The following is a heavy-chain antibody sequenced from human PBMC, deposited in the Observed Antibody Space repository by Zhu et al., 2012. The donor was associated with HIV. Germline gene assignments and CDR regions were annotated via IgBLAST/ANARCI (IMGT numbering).Heavy chain of an antibody. V-gene: IGHV4-34*01. CDR2: INHSGST. CDR1: GGSFSGYY. Sequence: QVQLHQWGAGLLKPSETLSLTCAVYGGSFSGYYWSWIRQPPGKGLEWIGEINHSGSTNYNPSLKSRVTISVDTSKKQFSLKLSSVTAADTAVYYCASSFTLVPGVRPETGYYFDYWGQGTLVTVSS. D-gene: IGHD3-10*01. J-gene: IGHJ4*02. CDR3: ASSFTLVPGVRPETGYYFDY.